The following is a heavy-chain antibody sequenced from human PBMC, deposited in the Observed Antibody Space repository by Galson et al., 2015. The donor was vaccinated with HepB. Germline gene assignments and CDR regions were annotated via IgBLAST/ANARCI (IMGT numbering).Heavy chain of an antibody. CDR2: IYPGDSDT. V-gene: IGHV5-51*01. Sequence: QSGAEVKKPGESLKISCKGSGYSFTSYSIAWVRQMPGKGLEWMGIIYPGDSDTRYSPSFQGQVTISADKSISTAYLQWTSLKASDAAMYYCARGGNRGGPGGLGDYYMDVWGKGTTVTVSS. CDR1: GYSFTSYS. J-gene: IGHJ6*03. CDR3: ARGGNRGGPGGLGDYYMDV. D-gene: IGHD3-16*01.